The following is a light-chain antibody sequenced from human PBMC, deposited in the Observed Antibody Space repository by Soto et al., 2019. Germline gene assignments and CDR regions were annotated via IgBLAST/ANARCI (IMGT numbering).Light chain of an antibody. J-gene: IGLJ2*01. CDR1: SSDVGGYNY. CDR2: EVS. V-gene: IGLV2-14*01. Sequence: QSALTQPASVSGSPGQSITISCTGTSSDVGGYNYVSWYQQHPGKAPKLMIYEVSNRPSGVSNRFSCSQSGNTASLTISGLQAEDEADYYCSSYTSSSTPHVIFAGGTKLTVL. CDR3: SSYTSSSTPHVI.